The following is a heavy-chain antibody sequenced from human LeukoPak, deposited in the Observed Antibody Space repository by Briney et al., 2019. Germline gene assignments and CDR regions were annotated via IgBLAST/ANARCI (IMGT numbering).Heavy chain of an antibody. V-gene: IGHV3-23*01. Sequence: GGSLRLSCAASGFTFSSYAMSWVRQAPGKGLEWVSSISGSGYNTYYANSVKGRFGISRDNSKNTLDLQMNSLRAEDTAVYYCAKDYIGYDQDFDYWGQGTLVTVSS. CDR2: ISGSGYNT. CDR3: AKDYIGYDQDFDY. D-gene: IGHD2-2*01. CDR1: GFTFSSYA. J-gene: IGHJ4*02.